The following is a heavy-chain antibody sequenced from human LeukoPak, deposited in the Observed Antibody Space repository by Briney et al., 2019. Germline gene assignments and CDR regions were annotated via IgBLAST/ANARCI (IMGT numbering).Heavy chain of an antibody. V-gene: IGHV3-23*01. CDR2: LTRTGRTT. J-gene: IGHJ4*02. D-gene: IGHD3-10*01. CDR3: AKDRPNFYEASGSYYKMKGDF. Sequence: GGSLRLSCAASGFTFNTHAMSWVRQAPEKGLEWVSSLTRTGRTTYYADSVKGRFTISRDNLKNTVYLQMNSLRGEDTAIYYCAKDRPNFYEASGSYYKMKGDFWGQGTLATVSS. CDR1: GFTFNTHA.